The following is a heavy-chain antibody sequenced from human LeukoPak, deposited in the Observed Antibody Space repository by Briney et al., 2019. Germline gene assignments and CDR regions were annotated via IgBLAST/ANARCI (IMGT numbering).Heavy chain of an antibody. D-gene: IGHD6-13*01. V-gene: IGHV4-59*01. CDR2: IYYSGST. CDR1: GGSISSYY. J-gene: IGHJ4*02. CDR3: ARGGTAAVWFFDY. Sequence: PSETLSLTCTVSGGSISSYYWSWIRQPPGKGLEWIGYIYYSGSTNYNPSLKSRVTISVDTSKNQFSLKLSSVTAADTAVYYCARGGTAAVWFFDYWGQGTLVTVSS.